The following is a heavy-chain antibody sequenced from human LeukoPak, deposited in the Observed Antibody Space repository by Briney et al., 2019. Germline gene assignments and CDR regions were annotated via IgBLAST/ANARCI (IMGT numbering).Heavy chain of an antibody. V-gene: IGHV3-33*06. Sequence: QPGRSLRLSCAASGFTFSSYGMHWVRQAPGKGLEWVAVVWYDGSNRYYADSVKGRFTISRDNSKNTLYLQMNSLRVEETAVYYCAKSGYSSGWYGPADFDYWGQGTLVTVSS. CDR2: VWYDGSNR. CDR1: GFTFSSYG. CDR3: AKSGYSSGWYGPADFDY. J-gene: IGHJ4*02. D-gene: IGHD6-19*01.